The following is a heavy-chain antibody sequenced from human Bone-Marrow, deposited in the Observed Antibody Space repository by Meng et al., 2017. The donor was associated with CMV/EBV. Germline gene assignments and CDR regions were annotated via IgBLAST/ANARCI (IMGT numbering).Heavy chain of an antibody. V-gene: IGHV1-24*01. Sequence: ASVKVSCKVTGNSFSGFAMHWVRQAPGIGLEWMRGFDPEEGETVYSQMFQGRVTMTDDTSTETTYLELTRLRSDDTAIYYCAIAYDYGYNSYLGMWGQGTPVTVSS. CDR2: FDPEEGET. D-gene: IGHD4-17*01. J-gene: IGHJ4*02. CDR3: AIAYDYGYNSYLGM. CDR1: GNSFSGFA.